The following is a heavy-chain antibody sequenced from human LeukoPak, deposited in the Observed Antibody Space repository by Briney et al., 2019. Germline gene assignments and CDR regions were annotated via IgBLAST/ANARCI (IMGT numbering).Heavy chain of an antibody. D-gene: IGHD6-6*01. J-gene: IGHJ6*03. CDR3: ARVIAARPARRTYYYMDV. CDR1: GFTFNIYA. CDR2: ISGSGDTT. V-gene: IGHV3-23*01. Sequence: GVSLRLSCAASGFTFNIYAMSWVRQAPGKGLEWVSAISGSGDTTYYADSVKGRFAISRDNAKDSLYLQMNSLRAEDTAVYHCARVIAARPARRTYYYMDVWGKGTTVTVSS.